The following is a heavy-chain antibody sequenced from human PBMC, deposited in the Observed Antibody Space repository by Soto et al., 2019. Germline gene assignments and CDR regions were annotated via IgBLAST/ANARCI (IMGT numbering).Heavy chain of an antibody. Sequence: QVQLQESGPGLVKPSQTLSLTCTVSGGSISSGGYYWSWIRQHPGKGLEWIGYIYYSGSTYYNPSLKSRVTRSVDTSKNQFSLKLSSVTAADTAVYYCAGERVVVVTSRGGLDYWGQGTLVTVSS. J-gene: IGHJ4*02. D-gene: IGHD3-22*01. CDR1: GGSISSGGYY. CDR2: IYYSGST. V-gene: IGHV4-31*03. CDR3: AGERVVVVTSRGGLDY.